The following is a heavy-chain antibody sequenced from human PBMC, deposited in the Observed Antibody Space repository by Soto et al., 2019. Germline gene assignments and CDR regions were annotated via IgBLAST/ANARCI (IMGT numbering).Heavy chain of an antibody. Sequence: EVQLVESGGGLVQPGGSLRLSCAASGFGFSNYEMNWVRQDPGKGLEWVSYITSSGGATMYADSVKGRFTISRDNAKDSLYLQMNSLRVEDTAVYYCARGDCKTSCYIGFWGQGALVTVSS. CDR2: ITSSGGAT. D-gene: IGHD2-2*02. CDR1: GFGFSNYE. V-gene: IGHV3-48*03. CDR3: ARGDCKTSCYIGF. J-gene: IGHJ4*02.